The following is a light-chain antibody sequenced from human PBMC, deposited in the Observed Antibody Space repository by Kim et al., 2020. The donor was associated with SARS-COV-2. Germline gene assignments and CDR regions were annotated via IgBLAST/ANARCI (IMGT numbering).Light chain of an antibody. J-gene: IGLJ1*01. Sequence: GKTARMTCGGNNIGIKSVHWYQQRPGQAPVLVIYYDSDRPSGIPERFSGSNSGNTATLTISRVEAGDEADYYCQVWDSTSDHPGYVFGTGTKVTVL. CDR1: NIGIKS. CDR2: YDS. V-gene: IGLV3-21*04. CDR3: QVWDSTSDHPGYV.